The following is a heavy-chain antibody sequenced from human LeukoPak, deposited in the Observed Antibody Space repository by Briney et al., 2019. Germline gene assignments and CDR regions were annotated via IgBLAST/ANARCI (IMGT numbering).Heavy chain of an antibody. CDR3: ARVWSGYYSCPGY. CDR1: GYTFTGYY. V-gene: IGHV1-2*02. J-gene: IGHJ4*02. Sequence: ASVKVSCKASGYTFTGYYMHWVRQAPGQGLEWMGWINPNSGGTNYAQKFQGRVTMTRDTSISTAYMELSRLRSEDTAVYYCARVWSGYYSCPGYWGQGTLVTVSS. CDR2: INPNSGGT. D-gene: IGHD3/OR15-3a*01.